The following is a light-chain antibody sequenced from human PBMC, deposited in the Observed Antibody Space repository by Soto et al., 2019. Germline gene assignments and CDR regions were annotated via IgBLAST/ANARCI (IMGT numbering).Light chain of an antibody. J-gene: IGKJ1*01. CDR3: QKYNGAQWT. CDR2: AAS. Sequence: DIEITQTPSSLSSSVGDGFTISCLASQGINNYLVWYQQKPGKVPKLLIYAASTLQSGVPSRFSGSGSGTDFTLTISSLQPEDVATYYCQKYNGAQWTFGQGTKVDI. V-gene: IGKV1-27*01. CDR1: QGINNY.